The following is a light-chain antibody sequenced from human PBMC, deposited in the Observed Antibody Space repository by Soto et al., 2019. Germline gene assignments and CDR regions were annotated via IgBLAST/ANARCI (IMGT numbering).Light chain of an antibody. Sequence: DIQMTQSPSSLSASVGDRVTITCRASQSINNYLNWYQKKPGKAPKLLLYAASSLQSGVPSRFSGSTSGTDFTLTISSLQPEDFATYYCQQDLRPPLTFGPGTKVDIK. V-gene: IGKV1-39*01. CDR3: QQDLRPPLT. CDR1: QSINNY. CDR2: AAS. J-gene: IGKJ3*01.